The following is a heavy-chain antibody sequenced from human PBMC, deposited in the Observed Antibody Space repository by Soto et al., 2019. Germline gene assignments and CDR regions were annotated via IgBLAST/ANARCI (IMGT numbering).Heavy chain of an antibody. CDR1: GGTFNTYT. V-gene: IGHV1-69*02. D-gene: IGHD2-2*01. Sequence: QVHLIQSGAEVKKPGSSVKVSCKDAGGTFNTYTLFWVRQAPGHGLEWMGRIIPMLPVTNSAQKFQGRLTLTAHKSTGTAFMELTSLTSDDTAVYYCSIGSWSAETFDVWGQGTMVTVSS. CDR3: SIGSWSAETFDV. CDR2: IIPMLPVT. J-gene: IGHJ3*01.